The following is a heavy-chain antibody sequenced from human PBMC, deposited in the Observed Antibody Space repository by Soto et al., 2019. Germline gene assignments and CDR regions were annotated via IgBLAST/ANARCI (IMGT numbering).Heavy chain of an antibody. V-gene: IGHV3-23*01. J-gene: IGHJ4*02. CDR3: AKEHSRRGGCFDY. D-gene: IGHD6-19*01. CDR2: ISGSGSNT. CDR1: GFTFSSYA. Sequence: EVQLLESGGGLVQPGGSLRLSCAASGFTFSSYAMSWVRQAPGKGLEWVSAISGSGSNTYYADSVKGRFTISRDNSKNTLYMQGNSLRAEDTAVYYCAKEHSRRGGCFDYWGQGTLVTVSS.